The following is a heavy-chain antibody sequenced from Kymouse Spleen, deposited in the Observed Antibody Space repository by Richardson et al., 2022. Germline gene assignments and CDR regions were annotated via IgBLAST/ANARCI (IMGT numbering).Heavy chain of an antibody. D-gene: IGHD1-7*01. CDR1: GGSISSSSYY. CDR2: IYYSGST. CDR3: ARDNWNYGPYFDY. V-gene: IGHV4-39*01. Sequence: QLQLQESGPGLVKPSETLSLTCTVSGGSISSSSYYWGWIRQPPGKGLEWIGSIYYSGSTYYNPSLKSRVTISVDTSKNQFSLKLSSVTAADTAVYYCARDNWNYGPYFDYWGQGTLVTVSS. J-gene: IGHJ4*02.